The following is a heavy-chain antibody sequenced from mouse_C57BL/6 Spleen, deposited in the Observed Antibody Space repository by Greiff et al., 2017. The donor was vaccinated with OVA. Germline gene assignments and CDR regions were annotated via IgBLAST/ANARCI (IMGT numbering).Heavy chain of an antibody. Sequence: EVKVVESGGGLVKPGGSLKLSCAASGFTFSSYAMSWVRQTPEKRLEWVATISDGGSYTYYPDNVKGRFTISRDNAKNNLYLQMSHLKSEDTAMYYCARVSYDYDDYFDYWGQGTTLTVSS. J-gene: IGHJ2*01. CDR3: ARVSYDYDDYFDY. D-gene: IGHD2-4*01. CDR1: GFTFSSYA. CDR2: ISDGGSYT. V-gene: IGHV5-4*03.